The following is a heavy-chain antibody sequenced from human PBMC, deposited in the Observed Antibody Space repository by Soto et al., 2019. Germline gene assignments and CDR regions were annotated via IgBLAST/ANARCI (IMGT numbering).Heavy chain of an antibody. CDR3: ASIAAAGHDAFDI. Sequence: SVKVSCKASGGTFSSYXISXXRQAPGQGLEWMGWINPNFCATNYAQKFQGWVTMTRDTSISTAYMELSRLRSDDTAVYYCASIAAAGHDAFDIWGQGTMVTV. J-gene: IGHJ3*02. D-gene: IGHD6-13*01. CDR1: GGTFSSYX. V-gene: IGHV1-2*04. CDR2: INPNFCAT.